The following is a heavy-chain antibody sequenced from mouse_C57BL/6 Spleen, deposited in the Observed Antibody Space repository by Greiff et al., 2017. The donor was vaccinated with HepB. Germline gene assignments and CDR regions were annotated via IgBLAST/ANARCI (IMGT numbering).Heavy chain of an antibody. J-gene: IGHJ3*01. CDR2: INPYNGGT. CDR1: GYTFTDYY. D-gene: IGHD1-1*01. CDR3: ASRSSYHGAFAY. V-gene: IGHV1-19*01. Sequence: EVQLQQSGPVLVKPGASVKMSCKASGYTFTDYYMNWVKQSHGKSLEWIGVINPYNGGTSYNQKFKGKATLTVDKSSSTACMELNSLTSEDSAVYYCASRSSYHGAFAYWGQGTLVTVSA.